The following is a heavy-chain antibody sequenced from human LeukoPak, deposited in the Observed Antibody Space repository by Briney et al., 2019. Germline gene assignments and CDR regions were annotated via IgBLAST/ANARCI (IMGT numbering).Heavy chain of an antibody. CDR2: IHHSGST. V-gene: IGHV4-34*01. J-gene: IGHJ4*02. D-gene: IGHD6-13*01. CDR1: GGSVRDNY. Sequence: PSETLSLTCAVYGGSVRDNYWSWIRQPPGKGLEWIGEIHHSGSTKYNPSLKSRVTISLDTSKNQFSLKLNSMTAADTAVYYCAGHVSAAAGGRWGQGTLVTVSP. CDR3: AGHVSAAAGGR.